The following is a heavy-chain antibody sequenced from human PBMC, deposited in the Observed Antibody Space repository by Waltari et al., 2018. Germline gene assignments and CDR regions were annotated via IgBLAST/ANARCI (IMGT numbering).Heavy chain of an antibody. Sequence: EVQLLESGGALVQPGGSLRLSCVASGFTFSNYAMSWVRQAPGRGLGLVSGISASGGSTDYADSVKGRFTISRDNSKNTLYLQMNSLRADDTAVYYCAKAHDFWSGYYFDFWGQGTLVTVSS. D-gene: IGHD3-3*01. CDR2: ISASGGST. CDR3: AKAHDFWSGYYFDF. J-gene: IGHJ4*02. CDR1: GFTFSNYA. V-gene: IGHV3-23*01.